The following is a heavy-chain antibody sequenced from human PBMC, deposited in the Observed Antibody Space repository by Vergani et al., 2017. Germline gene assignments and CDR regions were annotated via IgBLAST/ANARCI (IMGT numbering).Heavy chain of an antibody. V-gene: IGHV4-39*07. Sequence: QLQLQESGPGLVKPSETLSLTCTVSGGSISSSSYYWGWIRQPPGKGLEWIGSIYYSGSTYYNPSLKSRVTISVDTSKNQFSLKLSSVTAADTAVYYCARGSPSGSYSPTIFDYWGQGTLVTVSS. J-gene: IGHJ4*02. CDR1: GGSISSSSYY. CDR2: IYYSGST. D-gene: IGHD1-26*01. CDR3: ARGSPSGSYSPTIFDY.